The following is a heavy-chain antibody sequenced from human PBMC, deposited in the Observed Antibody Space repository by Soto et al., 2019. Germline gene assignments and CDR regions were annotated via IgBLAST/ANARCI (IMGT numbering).Heavy chain of an antibody. CDR2: IIPILGIA. D-gene: IGHD4-17*01. J-gene: IGHJ4*02. V-gene: IGHV1-69*08. Sequence: QVQLVQSGAEVKKPGSSVKVSCKASGGTFSSYTISWVRQAPGQGLEWMGRIIPILGIANYAQKFQGRVTITADESTSTAYMELSSLRSEDTAVYYCARDDYGDSNFDYWGQGTLVTVSS. CDR3: ARDDYGDSNFDY. CDR1: GGTFSSYT.